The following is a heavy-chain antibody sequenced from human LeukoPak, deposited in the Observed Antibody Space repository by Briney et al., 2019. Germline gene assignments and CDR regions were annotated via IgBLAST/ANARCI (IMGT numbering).Heavy chain of an antibody. Sequence: GGSLRLSCAASGFTFSDDWMSWVRQAPGKGLEWVGRVKSKTDDGKTDYAPTVKGRFKISKDDATNTLYLQMNSLQIEDTAVYYCTTDQFTWELWPWLVGSWGQGTLVSVSS. V-gene: IGHV3-15*05. CDR1: GFTFSDDW. CDR2: VKSKTDDGKT. J-gene: IGHJ4*02. CDR3: TTDQFTWELWPWLVGS. D-gene: IGHD4-23*01.